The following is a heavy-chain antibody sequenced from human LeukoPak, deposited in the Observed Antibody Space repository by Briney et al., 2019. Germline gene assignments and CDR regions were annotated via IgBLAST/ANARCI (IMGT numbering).Heavy chain of an antibody. V-gene: IGHV1-18*01. CDR3: ARDGSCSGGSCAMDGWSDP. CDR1: GYSFTSYG. J-gene: IGHJ5*02. Sequence: EASVKVSCKTSGYSFTSYGVTWVRQAPGQGLEWMGWIGGYTGHTNYVQKFQGRVTMTTDTSTSTAYMELRILTSDDTAVYYCARDGSCSGGSCAMDGWSDPWGQGTLVTVSS. CDR2: IGGYTGHT. D-gene: IGHD2-15*01.